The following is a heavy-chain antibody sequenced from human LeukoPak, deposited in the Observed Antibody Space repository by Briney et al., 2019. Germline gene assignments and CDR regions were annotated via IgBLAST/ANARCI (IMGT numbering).Heavy chain of an antibody. Sequence: ASVKVSCKASGYTFTSYGISWVRQAPGQGLEWMGWISAYNGNTNYAQKLQGRVTMTTDTSTSTAYMELSSLRSEDTAVYYCARDLYGSGVGWFDPWGQGTLVTVSS. CDR3: ARDLYGSGVGWFDP. D-gene: IGHD3-10*01. V-gene: IGHV1-18*01. CDR2: ISAYNGNT. J-gene: IGHJ5*02. CDR1: GYTFTSYG.